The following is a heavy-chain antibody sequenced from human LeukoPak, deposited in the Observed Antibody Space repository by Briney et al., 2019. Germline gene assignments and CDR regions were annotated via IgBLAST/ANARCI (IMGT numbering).Heavy chain of an antibody. CDR3: ARVGYCSSTSCYGMDV. Sequence: TGGSLRLSCAASGFTFSSYSMNWVRQAPGKGLEWVSSISSSSSYIYYADSVKGRFTISRDNAKNSLYLQMNSLRAEDTAVYYCARVGYCSSTSCYGMDVWGKGTTVTVSS. D-gene: IGHD2-2*01. CDR2: ISSSSSYI. CDR1: GFTFSSYS. V-gene: IGHV3-21*01. J-gene: IGHJ6*04.